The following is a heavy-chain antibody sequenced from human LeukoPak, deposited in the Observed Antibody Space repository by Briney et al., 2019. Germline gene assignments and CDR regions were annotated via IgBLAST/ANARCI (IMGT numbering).Heavy chain of an antibody. J-gene: IGHJ4*02. V-gene: IGHV3-48*03. CDR2: ISSSGSTI. CDR1: GFTFSSYE. D-gene: IGHD5-18*01. Sequence: AGSLRLSCAASGFTFSSYEMNWVRQAPGKGLEWVSYISSSGSTIYYADSVKGRFTIARDNAKNSLYLQMSSLRAEDTAVYYCARGSVDTAMAGDYWGQGTLVTVSS. CDR3: ARGSVDTAMAGDY.